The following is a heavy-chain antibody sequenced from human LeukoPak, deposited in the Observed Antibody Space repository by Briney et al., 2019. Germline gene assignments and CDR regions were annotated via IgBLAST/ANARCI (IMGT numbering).Heavy chain of an antibody. J-gene: IGHJ4*02. V-gene: IGHV3-33*03. CDR1: GFTFSSYG. Sequence: GGSLRLSCAASGFTFSSYGMHWVRQAPGKGLEWVAVIWYDGSNKYYADSVKGRFTISRDNAKNSLYLQMNSLRAEDTALYYCAKDIRSGYDSFNPFDYWGQGTLVTVSS. CDR2: IWYDGSNK. CDR3: AKDIRSGYDSFNPFDY. D-gene: IGHD5-12*01.